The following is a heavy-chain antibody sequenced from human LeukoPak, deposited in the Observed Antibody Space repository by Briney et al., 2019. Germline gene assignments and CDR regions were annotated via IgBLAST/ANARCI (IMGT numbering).Heavy chain of an antibody. Sequence: AGGSLRLSCAASGFTFSSYAMSWVRQAPGKGLEWVSAISGSGGSTYYADSVKGRFTISRDNSKNTLHLQMNSLRAEDTAVYYCATRYYYDSSGYYGSLDYWGQGTLVTVSS. CDR1: GFTFSSYA. CDR2: ISGSGGST. D-gene: IGHD3-22*01. J-gene: IGHJ4*02. CDR3: ATRYYYDSSGYYGSLDY. V-gene: IGHV3-23*01.